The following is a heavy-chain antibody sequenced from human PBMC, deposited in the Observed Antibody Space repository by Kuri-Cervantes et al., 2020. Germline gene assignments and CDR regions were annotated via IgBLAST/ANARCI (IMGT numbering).Heavy chain of an antibody. CDR1: GFTVSSNY. Sequence: LSLTCAASGFTVSSNYMSWVRQAPGKGLEWVSSITGSSSYIYYADSVKGRFTISRDNAKNSLYLQMNSLRAEDTAVYYCARAPPAGGKDRGVDYWGQGTLVTVSS. D-gene: IGHD4-23*01. V-gene: IGHV3-21*01. CDR3: ARAPPAGGKDRGVDY. J-gene: IGHJ4*02. CDR2: ITGSSSYI.